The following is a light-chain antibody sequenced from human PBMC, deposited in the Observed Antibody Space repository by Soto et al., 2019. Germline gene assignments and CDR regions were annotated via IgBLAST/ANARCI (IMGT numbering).Light chain of an antibody. CDR3: QQSYSTLPVT. V-gene: IGKV1-39*01. CDR2: AAS. CDR1: QSISSW. Sequence: DIQMTQSPSTLSASVGDRVTITCRASQSISSWLAWYQQKPGKAPKLLIYAASSLQSGVPSRFSGSGSGTDFTLTISSLQPEDFATYYCQQSYSTLPVTLGQGTRLEIK. J-gene: IGKJ5*01.